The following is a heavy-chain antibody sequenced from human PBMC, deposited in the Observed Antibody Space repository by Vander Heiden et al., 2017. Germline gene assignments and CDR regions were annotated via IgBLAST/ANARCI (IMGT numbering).Heavy chain of an antibody. CDR3: AREGEYCSGGSCYYYYYGMDV. D-gene: IGHD2-15*01. J-gene: IGHJ6*02. CDR2: TYYRSKWYN. CDR1: GDSVSSNSAA. Sequence: QVQLQQSGPGLVKPSQTLSLTCAISGDSVSSNSAAWNWSRQSPSRGLEWLGRTYYRSKWYNDYAVSVKSRITINPDTSKNQFSLQLNSVTPEDTAVYYCAREGEYCSGGSCYYYYYGMDVWGQGTTVTVSS. V-gene: IGHV6-1*01.